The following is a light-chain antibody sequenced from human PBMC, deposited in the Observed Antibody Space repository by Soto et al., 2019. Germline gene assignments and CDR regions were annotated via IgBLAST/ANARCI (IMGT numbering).Light chain of an antibody. CDR3: QQYNSYPRT. V-gene: IGKV1-5*03. CDR1: QSIDSW. CDR2: KAS. J-gene: IGKJ1*01. Sequence: DIQMTQSPSTLSASVGDRVTITCRASQSIDSWLAWYQQKPGKAPNLLIYKASSLESGVPSRFSGSRSGTEFTLTISSLQPDDFATYYCQQYNSYPRTFSQGTKVEVK.